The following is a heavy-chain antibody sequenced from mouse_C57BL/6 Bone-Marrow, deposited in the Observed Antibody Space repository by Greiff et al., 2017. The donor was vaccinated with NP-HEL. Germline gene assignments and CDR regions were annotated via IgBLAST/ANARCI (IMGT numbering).Heavy chain of an antibody. V-gene: IGHV1-80*01. Sequence: VQLQQSGAELVKPRASVKISCKASGYAFSSYWMNWVKQRPGKGLEWIGQIYPGDGDTNYNGKFKGKATLTADKSSSTAYMQLSSLTSEDSAVYFCARQRPHWYFDVWGTGTTVTVSS. J-gene: IGHJ1*03. CDR1: GYAFSSYW. CDR3: ARQRPHWYFDV. CDR2: IYPGDGDT.